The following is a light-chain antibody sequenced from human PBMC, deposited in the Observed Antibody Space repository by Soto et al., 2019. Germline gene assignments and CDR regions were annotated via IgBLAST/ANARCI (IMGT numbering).Light chain of an antibody. CDR1: QSVYIY. Sequence: DIPMTQSPYSLSPPVGESVTTTCRPSQSVYIYLNWYQQKPGKAPNLLIYTASTLQSGVPSRFSGSGSRTHFTLTISSLQPEDFATYYCQQGYNTQLTFGPGTKVDIK. CDR3: QQGYNTQLT. V-gene: IGKV1-39*01. CDR2: TAS. J-gene: IGKJ3*01.